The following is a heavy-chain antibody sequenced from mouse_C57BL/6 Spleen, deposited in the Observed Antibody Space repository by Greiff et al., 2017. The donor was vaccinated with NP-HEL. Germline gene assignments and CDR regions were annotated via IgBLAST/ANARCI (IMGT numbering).Heavy chain of an antibody. CDR1: GYTFTSYW. CDR3: ARYDYDDVGYAMDY. J-gene: IGHJ4*01. Sequence: QVQLQQPGAELVRPGSSVKLSCKASGYTFTSYWMHWVKQRPIQGLEWIGNIDPSDSETHYNQKFKDKATLTVDKSSSTAYMQLSSLTSEDSAVYYCARYDYDDVGYAMDYWGQGTSVTVSS. V-gene: IGHV1-52*01. CDR2: IDPSDSET. D-gene: IGHD2-4*01.